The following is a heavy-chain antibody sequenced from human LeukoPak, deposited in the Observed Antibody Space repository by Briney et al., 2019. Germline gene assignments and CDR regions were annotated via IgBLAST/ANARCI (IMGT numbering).Heavy chain of an antibody. Sequence: PPETLSLTCTVSSGSISSYYWSWIRQPAGKGLEWIGRIYTSGSTNYNPSLKSRVTMSVDTSKNQFSLKLSSVTAADTAVYYCARDVFYYGSRGYYSYYFDYWGQGTLVTVSS. CDR2: IYTSGST. CDR1: SGSISSYY. V-gene: IGHV4-4*07. J-gene: IGHJ4*02. CDR3: ARDVFYYGSRGYYSYYFDY. D-gene: IGHD3-22*01.